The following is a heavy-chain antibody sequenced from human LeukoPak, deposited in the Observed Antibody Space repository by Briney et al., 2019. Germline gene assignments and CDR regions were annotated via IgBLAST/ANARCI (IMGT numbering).Heavy chain of an antibody. CDR2: INAGTAYT. D-gene: IGHD2-15*01. V-gene: IGHV1-3*01. CDR3: AREYCSGGSCYPWSY. Sequence: ASVKVSCKASGYTFTTYAMHWVRQAPGQRLEWMGWINAGTAYTKYSQKFQGRVTFTRDTSASTAYMELSSLRSEDTAVYYCAREYCSGGSCYPWSYWGQGTTVIVSS. CDR1: GYTFTTYA. J-gene: IGHJ6*02.